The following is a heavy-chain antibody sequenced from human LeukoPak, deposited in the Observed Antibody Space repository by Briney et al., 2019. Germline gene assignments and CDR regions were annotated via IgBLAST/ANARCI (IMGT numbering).Heavy chain of an antibody. D-gene: IGHD6-13*01. CDR3: ARAGSIAAAVSRRWFDP. V-gene: IGHV1-8*01. CDR1: GYTFTSYA. CDR2: MNPNSGNT. Sequence: ASLKVSCKASGYTFTSYAIHWVRQATGQGLEWMGWMNPNSGNTGYAQKFQGRVTMTRDTSISTAYMELSSLRSEDTAVYYCARAGSIAAAVSRRWFDPWGQGTLVTVSS. J-gene: IGHJ5*02.